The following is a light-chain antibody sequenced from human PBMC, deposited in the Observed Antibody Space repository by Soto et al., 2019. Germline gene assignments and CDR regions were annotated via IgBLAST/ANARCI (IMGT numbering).Light chain of an antibody. CDR3: QQYNSYSWT. V-gene: IGKV1-5*03. CDR2: KAS. J-gene: IGKJ1*01. CDR1: QSISSW. Sequence: DIQMTQSPSTLSASVGDRVTITCRASQSISSWLAWYQQKPGKAPNLLIYKASSLQSGVPSRFSGSGSGTEFTLTISSLQADDFATYYCQQYNSYSWTFGRETKEEIK.